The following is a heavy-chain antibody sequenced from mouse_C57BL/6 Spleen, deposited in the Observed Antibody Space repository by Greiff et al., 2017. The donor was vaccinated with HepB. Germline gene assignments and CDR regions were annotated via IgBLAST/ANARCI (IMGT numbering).Heavy chain of an antibody. CDR3: ARTPITTVPVAY. CDR2: IYPGDGDT. CDR1: GYAFSSSW. D-gene: IGHD1-1*01. J-gene: IGHJ3*01. Sequence: QVQLKQSGPELVKPGASVKISCKASGYAFSSSWMNWVKQRPGKGLEWIGRIYPGDGDTNYNGKFKGKAKLTADKSSSTAYMQLSSLTSEDSAVDCCARTPITTVPVAYWGQGTLVTVSA. V-gene: IGHV1-82*01.